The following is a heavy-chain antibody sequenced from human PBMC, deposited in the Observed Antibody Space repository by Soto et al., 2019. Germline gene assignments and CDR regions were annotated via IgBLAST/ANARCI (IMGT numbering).Heavy chain of an antibody. Sequence: ASVKVSCKASGYSFTSYGITWVRQAPGQGLEWMGWSSTQNGNRDYARKVQGRISMTTDTSTNTAYMELRSLGSDDTAVYYCAKGADYLEFDPWGQGTLVTVSS. J-gene: IGHJ5*02. D-gene: IGHD4-17*01. V-gene: IGHV1-18*01. CDR1: GYSFTSYG. CDR3: AKGADYLEFDP. CDR2: SSTQNGNR.